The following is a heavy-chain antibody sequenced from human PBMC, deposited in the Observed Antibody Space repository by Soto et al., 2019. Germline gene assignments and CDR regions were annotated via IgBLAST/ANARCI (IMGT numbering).Heavy chain of an antibody. D-gene: IGHD3-3*01. CDR3: AHRVLRTVFGLVTTTAIYFDF. CDR2: IYWDDDK. Sequence: QITLKESGPTVVKPTETLTLTCTFSGFSLTTSGVGVGWVRQSPGKAPEWLALIYWDDDKRYSTSLNSRLIITKDTSKIQVVLTMANVEPADTATYYCAHRVLRTVFGLVTTTAIYFDFWGPGTPVVVSS. CDR1: GFSLTTSGVG. J-gene: IGHJ4*02. V-gene: IGHV2-5*02.